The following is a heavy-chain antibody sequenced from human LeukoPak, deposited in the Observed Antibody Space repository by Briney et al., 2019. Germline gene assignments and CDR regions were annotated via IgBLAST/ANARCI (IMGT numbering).Heavy chain of an antibody. D-gene: IGHD2-2*02. CDR1: GFTFVTYG. V-gene: IGHV3-30*02. J-gene: IGHJ4*02. CDR3: AARVVPAAIPFDY. CDR2: IRFDGSYK. Sequence: GGSLRLSCAASGFTFVTYGMHWVRQAPGKGLEWVAFIRFDGSYKEYADSVKGRFTISRDNSKNTLYLQMNSLRTEDTAVYYCAARVVPAAIPFDYWGQGTLVTVSS.